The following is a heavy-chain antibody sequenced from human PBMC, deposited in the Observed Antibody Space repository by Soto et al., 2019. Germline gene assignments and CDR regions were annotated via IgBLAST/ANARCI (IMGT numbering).Heavy chain of an antibody. V-gene: IGHV4-59*11. CDR3: ARGGWSMDV. J-gene: IGHJ6*02. Sequence: SETLSLTCTFSGVSMSSHYWIWIRQPPGKGLEWIGYIYYSGNTNYNASLKSRLTISVDTSKNQFSLELTSVTAADTAVYYCARGGWSMDVWGQGTTVTVSS. D-gene: IGHD2-15*01. CDR2: IYYSGNT. CDR1: GVSMSSHY.